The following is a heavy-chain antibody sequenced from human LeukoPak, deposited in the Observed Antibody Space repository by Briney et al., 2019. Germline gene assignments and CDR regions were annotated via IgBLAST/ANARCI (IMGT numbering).Heavy chain of an antibody. Sequence: PGGSLRLSCAASGFTFSTYAVSWVRQAPGKGPEWVSAISGGGTTYYADSVKGRFSISRDNSKNTLYLQMNSLRAEDTALYYCAKDTRSGTGGRASDYCGQGTLVTVSS. CDR1: GFTFSTYA. D-gene: IGHD1-26*01. CDR3: AKDTRSGTGGRASDY. J-gene: IGHJ4*02. CDR2: ISGGGTT. V-gene: IGHV3-23*01.